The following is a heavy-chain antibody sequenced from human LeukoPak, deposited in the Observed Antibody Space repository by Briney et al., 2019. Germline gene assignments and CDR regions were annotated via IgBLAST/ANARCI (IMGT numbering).Heavy chain of an antibody. CDR1: GGPFSGYY. J-gene: IGHJ4*02. CDR2: INHSGST. V-gene: IGHV4-34*01. D-gene: IGHD3-3*01. CDR3: ARARSLFDFWSGYYQYYFDY. Sequence: PSETLSLTCAVYGGPFSGYYWSWIRQPPGKGLEWIGEINHSGSTSYNPSLKSRVTISVDTSKNQFSLKLSSVTAADTAVYYRARARSLFDFWSGYYQYYFDYWGQGTLVTVSS.